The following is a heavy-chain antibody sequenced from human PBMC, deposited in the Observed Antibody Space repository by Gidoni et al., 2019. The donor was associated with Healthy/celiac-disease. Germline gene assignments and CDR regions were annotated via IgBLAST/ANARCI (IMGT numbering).Heavy chain of an antibody. V-gene: IGHV3-64*01. CDR2: ISSNGGST. D-gene: IGHD4-17*01. J-gene: IGHJ3*02. CDR1: GFTFRSYA. Sequence: EVQLVESGGGLVQPGGSLRLSCASSGFTFRSYAMHWVRQAPGKGLEYVSAISSNGGSTYYANSVKGRFTISRDNSKNTLYLQMGSLRAEDMAVYYCARESTVTSRLGAFDIWGQGTMVTVSS. CDR3: ARESTVTSRLGAFDI.